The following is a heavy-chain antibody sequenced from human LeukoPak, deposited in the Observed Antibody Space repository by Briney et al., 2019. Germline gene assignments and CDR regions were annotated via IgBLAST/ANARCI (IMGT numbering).Heavy chain of an antibody. CDR3: ARDNPRGYRYGPAGDY. Sequence: GGSLRLSCAASGFTFSSYGMHWVRQAPGKGLEWVSSITSSSSYIYYVDSVKGRFTISRDNAKNSLYLQMNSLRAEDTAVYYCARDNPRGYRYGPAGDYWGQGTLVTVSS. D-gene: IGHD5-18*01. V-gene: IGHV3-21*01. CDR1: GFTFSSYG. J-gene: IGHJ4*02. CDR2: ITSSSSYI.